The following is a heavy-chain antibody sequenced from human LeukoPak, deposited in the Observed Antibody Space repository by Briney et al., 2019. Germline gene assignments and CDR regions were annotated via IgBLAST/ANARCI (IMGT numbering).Heavy chain of an antibody. Sequence: GGSLRLSCAASGFSFSGYAMSWVRQAPGKGLEWVSAINGPGDTTYYADSVKGRFTISRDNSKNTLYLQMNSLRAEDTAVYYCAKTPTYYYDSCFDYWGQGTLVTVSS. CDR2: INGPGDTT. CDR1: GFSFSGYA. CDR3: AKTPTYYYDSCFDY. V-gene: IGHV3-23*01. J-gene: IGHJ4*02. D-gene: IGHD3-22*01.